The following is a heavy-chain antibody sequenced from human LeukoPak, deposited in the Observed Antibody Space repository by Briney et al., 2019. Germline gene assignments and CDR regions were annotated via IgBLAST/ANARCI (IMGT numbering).Heavy chain of an antibody. CDR1: GGSISSSSYY. J-gene: IGHJ4*02. D-gene: IGHD3-16*01. CDR2: IYYSGST. Sequence: SETLSLTCTVSGGSISSSSYYWGWIRQPPGKGLEWIGSIYYSGSTYYNPSLKSRVTISVDTSKNQFSLKLSSVTAADTAVYYCARRGWALWDYFDYWGQGTLVTVSS. V-gene: IGHV4-39*07. CDR3: ARRGWALWDYFDY.